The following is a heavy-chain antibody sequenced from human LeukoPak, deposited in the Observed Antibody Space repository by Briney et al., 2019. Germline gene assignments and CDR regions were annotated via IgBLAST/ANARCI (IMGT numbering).Heavy chain of an antibody. V-gene: IGHV4-59*08. D-gene: IGHD2-2*01. CDR1: GGSVTSDY. CDR2: MYYSGST. Sequence: ASETLSLTCTVSGGSVTSDYWSWIRQPPGKGLEWIGYMYYSGSTNYNPSLKSRVTISGDTSRNQFSLKLSSVTAADTAVYYCARRYCSSTSCPIDYWGQGTLVTASS. J-gene: IGHJ4*02. CDR3: ARRYCSSTSCPIDY.